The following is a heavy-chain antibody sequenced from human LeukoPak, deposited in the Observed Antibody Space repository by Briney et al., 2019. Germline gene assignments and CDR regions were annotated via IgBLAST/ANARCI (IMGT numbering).Heavy chain of an antibody. D-gene: IGHD3-3*01. V-gene: IGHV3-66*04. CDR2: IFSGGVT. Sequence: SVGCLRVSCAASGFTVSRNYMSWVRLAPGKGLEWVCLIFSGGVTHYADSVKGRFTISRDSSKNTLYLQMNSLRAEDTAVYYCASHDFWSGYFDSWGQGTLVTVS. J-gene: IGHJ4*02. CDR1: GFTVSRNY. CDR3: ASHDFWSGYFDS.